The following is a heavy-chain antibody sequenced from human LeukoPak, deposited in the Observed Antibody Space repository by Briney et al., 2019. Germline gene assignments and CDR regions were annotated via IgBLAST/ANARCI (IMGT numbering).Heavy chain of an antibody. D-gene: IGHD2/OR15-2a*01. CDR3: ARVSKPGWYDYYYMDV. CDR2: ISSSSSYI. Sequence: PGGSLRLSCAASGFTFSSYSMNWVRQAPGKGLEWVSSISSSSSYIYYADSVKGRFTISRDNAKNSLYLQMDNLRVEDTAVYYCARVSKPGWYDYYYMDVWGRGTTVTISS. CDR1: GFTFSSYS. V-gene: IGHV3-21*01. J-gene: IGHJ6*03.